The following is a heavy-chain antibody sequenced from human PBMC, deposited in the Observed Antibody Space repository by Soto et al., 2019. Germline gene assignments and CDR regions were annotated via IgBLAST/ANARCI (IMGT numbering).Heavy chain of an antibody. J-gene: IGHJ4*02. D-gene: IGHD6-19*01. Sequence: QVQLQESGPGLVKPSETLSLTCAVSSVSISDNNWWSWVRGSPQKGREWIGEIHHGWTTNYNPSLNSRVTISMDRSQNQIFMQLNSVTAADSAIYYCARHIGVPGTRGFDYWGQGTLVTVSS. CDR2: IHHGWTT. V-gene: IGHV4-4*02. CDR1: SVSISDNNW. CDR3: ARHIGVPGTRGFDY.